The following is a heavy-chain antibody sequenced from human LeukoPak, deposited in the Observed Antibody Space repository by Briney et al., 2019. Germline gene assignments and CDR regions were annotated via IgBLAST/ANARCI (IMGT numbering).Heavy chain of an antibody. V-gene: IGHV3-7*01. CDR1: GFTLSDYW. J-gene: IGHJ4*02. D-gene: IGHD4-23*01. Sequence: GGSLRLSCVASGFTLSDYWMSWVRQAPGKGLEWVANIKQDGSEKNYVDSVKGRFTISRDNAKNSLYLQMNSLRAEDTAVYYCARDPTSKRGNSWVVRFDYWGQGTLVTVSS. CDR3: ARDPTSKRGNSWVVRFDY. CDR2: IKQDGSEK.